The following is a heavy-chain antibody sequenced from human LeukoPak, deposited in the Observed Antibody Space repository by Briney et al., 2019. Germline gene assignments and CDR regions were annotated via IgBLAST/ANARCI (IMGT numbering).Heavy chain of an antibody. V-gene: IGHV3-7*04. CDR3: ARAEAPGTVDY. J-gene: IGHJ4*02. Sequence: PGGSLRLSCAASGFSFSNYWMSWVRQAPGKGLEWVANINEDGTKQYYVDSVKGRFTISRDNAKSSMYLQMNSLRAEDTAMYYCARAEAPGTVDYWGQGTLVTVSS. CDR1: GFSFSNYW. D-gene: IGHD6-13*01. CDR2: INEDGTKQ.